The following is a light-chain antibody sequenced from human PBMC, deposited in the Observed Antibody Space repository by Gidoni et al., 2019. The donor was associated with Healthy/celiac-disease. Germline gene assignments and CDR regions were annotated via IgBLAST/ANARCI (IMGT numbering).Light chain of an antibody. J-gene: IGKJ2*01. V-gene: IGKV3-11*01. Sequence: IVLTQSPATLSLSPGERATLSCRASQSVSSYLAWYQQKPGQAPRLLIYDASNRATGIPARFSGSGSGTDFTLTSSSLEPEDFAVYYGQQRSNWPPGYTFGQGTKLEIK. CDR2: DAS. CDR1: QSVSSY. CDR3: QQRSNWPPGYT.